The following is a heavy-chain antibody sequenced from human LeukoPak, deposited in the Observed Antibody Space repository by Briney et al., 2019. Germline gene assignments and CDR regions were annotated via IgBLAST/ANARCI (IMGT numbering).Heavy chain of an antibody. Sequence: SVKVSCKASGDTFTSYAISWVRQAPGQGLEWMGGIIPIFGTANYAQKFQGRVTMTEDTSTDTAYMELSSLGSEETAVYYLSARGYSSGYVAYWGQGTLLTVSS. CDR1: GDTFTSYA. D-gene: IGHD5-18*01. CDR3: SARGYSSGYVAY. CDR2: IIPIFGTA. J-gene: IGHJ4*02. V-gene: IGHV1-69*06.